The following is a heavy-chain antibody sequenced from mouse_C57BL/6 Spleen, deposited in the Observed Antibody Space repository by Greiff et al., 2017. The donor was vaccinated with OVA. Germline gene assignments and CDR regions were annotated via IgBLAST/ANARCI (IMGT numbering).Heavy chain of an antibody. D-gene: IGHD2-4*01. CDR3: ARYYDYDGCAY. V-gene: IGHV1-9*01. Sequence: QVQLQQSGAELMKPGASVKLSCKATGYTFTGYWIKWVKQRPGHGLEWIGEILPGSGSTYYNEKFKGKATFTAATSSNTAYMQLSSLTTDDSAISYCARYYDYDGCAYRGKGPLVTVAA. CDR2: ILPGSGST. J-gene: IGHJ3*01. CDR1: GYTFTGYW.